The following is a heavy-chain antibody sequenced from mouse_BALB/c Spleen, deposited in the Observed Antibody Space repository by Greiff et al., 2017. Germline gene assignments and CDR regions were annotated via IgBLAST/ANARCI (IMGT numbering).Heavy chain of an antibody. Sequence: LVKTGASVKISCKASGYSFTGYYMHWVKQSHGKSLEWIGYISCYNGATSYNQKFKGKATFTVDTSSSTAYMQLSSLTSEDSAVYYGARGGVITTAPYAMDYWGQGTSVTVSS. CDR1: GYSFTGYY. J-gene: IGHJ4*01. CDR3: ARGGVITTAPYAMDY. CDR2: ISCYNGAT. V-gene: IGHV1S34*01. D-gene: IGHD1-1*01.